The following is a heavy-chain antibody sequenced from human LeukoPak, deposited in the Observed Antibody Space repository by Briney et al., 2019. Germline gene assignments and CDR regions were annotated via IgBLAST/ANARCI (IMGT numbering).Heavy chain of an antibody. V-gene: IGHV4-4*07. CDR1: GGSISSYY. CDR3: AWSGGTSYHYYYMDV. J-gene: IGHJ6*03. CDR2: IYTSGST. D-gene: IGHD2-2*01. Sequence: KPSETLSLTCTVSGGSISSYYWSWIRQPAGKGLEWIWRIYTSGSTNYNPSLKSRVTMSVDTSKNQFSLKLSSVTAADTAVYYCAWSGGTSYHYYYMDVWGKGTTVTVSS.